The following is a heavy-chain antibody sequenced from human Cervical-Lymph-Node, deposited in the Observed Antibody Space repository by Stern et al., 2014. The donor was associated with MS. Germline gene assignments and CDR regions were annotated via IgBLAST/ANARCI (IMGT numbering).Heavy chain of an antibody. V-gene: IGHV7-4-1*02. CDR3: LSDYN. CDR2: INTNTGNP. Sequence: VQLVESGSELKKPGASVKVSCPGHGYRFTSYGMNWVRQAPGQGLEWMGRINTNTGNPTYAQDFTGRFVFSLDTSVSTAYLEITSLKAEDTAVYYCLSDYNWGQGTLVTVSS. CDR1: GYRFTSYG. J-gene: IGHJ4*02. D-gene: IGHD5-24*01.